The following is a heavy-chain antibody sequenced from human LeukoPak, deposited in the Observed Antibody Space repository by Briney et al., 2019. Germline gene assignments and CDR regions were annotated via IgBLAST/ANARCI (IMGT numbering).Heavy chain of an antibody. V-gene: IGHV4-39*01. Sequence: SETLSLTCTVSGGSISSSSYYWGWIRQPPGKGLEWIGSIYYSGSTYYNPSLKSRVTISVDTSKNQFSLKLSSVTAADTAVYYCARGSIFGVVRRDDYWGQGTLVTVSS. CDR3: ARGSIFGVVRRDDY. J-gene: IGHJ4*02. CDR2: IYYSGST. CDR1: GGSISSSSYY. D-gene: IGHD3-3*01.